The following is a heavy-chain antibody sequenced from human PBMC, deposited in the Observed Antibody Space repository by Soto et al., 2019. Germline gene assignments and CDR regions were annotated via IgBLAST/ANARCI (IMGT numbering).Heavy chain of an antibody. CDR3: VRGIAAPRRDWLDP. CDR1: GDSVSSNSAA. D-gene: IGHD6-6*01. V-gene: IGHV6-1*01. CDR2: TYYRSKWYN. Sequence: SQTLFLTCAISGDSVSSNSAAWNWIRQSPSRGLEWLGRTYYRSKWYNDYAVSVRGRITINPDTSKNQFSLQLNSVTPEDTAVYYCVRGIAAPRRDWLDPWGQGTLVTVSS. J-gene: IGHJ5*02.